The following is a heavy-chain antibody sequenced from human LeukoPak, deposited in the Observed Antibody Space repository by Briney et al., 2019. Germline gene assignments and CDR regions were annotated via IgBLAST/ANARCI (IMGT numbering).Heavy chain of an antibody. CDR3: TWCSTSTWKIDR. CDR2: IRSKANSYAT. Sequence: PGGSLRLSCAASGFTFSSSAMHWLRQASGKALEWVGRIRSKANSYATAYASSVKGRFTISRDDSKNSAYLQMNSLKTEDAAVYCWTWCSTSTWKIDRRGQGTLVTVSS. CDR1: GFTFSSSA. J-gene: IGHJ5*02. V-gene: IGHV3-73*01. D-gene: IGHD2-8*01.